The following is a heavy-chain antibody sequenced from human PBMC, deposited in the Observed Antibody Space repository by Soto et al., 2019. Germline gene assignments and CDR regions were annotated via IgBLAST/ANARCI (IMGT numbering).Heavy chain of an antibody. V-gene: IGHV4-30-2*01. CDR2: IFHSGST. CDR1: GGSISSGGYS. D-gene: IGHD2-8*01. Sequence: QLQLQESGSGLVKPSQTLSLTCAVSGGSISSGGYSWSWIRQPPGKGLEWIGYIFHSGSTYYNPSLECRVTTSVDWSTNQFYLKLSSVTAADTAVYYRARWWMYAPRFDPWCQGTLVTVSS. J-gene: IGHJ5*02. CDR3: ARWWMYAPRFDP.